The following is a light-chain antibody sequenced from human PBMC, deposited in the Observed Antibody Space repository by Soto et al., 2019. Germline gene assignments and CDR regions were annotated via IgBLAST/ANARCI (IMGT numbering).Light chain of an antibody. V-gene: IGKV3-15*01. CDR3: QQYNNGPGT. Sequence: EVEVTQSPAPLSVSPGESAALSCRARQSIRNNLAWYRQKPGQAPRLLIYGASTRATGIPARFFCRGSGTEFTRLRSRMQSEDFAAYYGQQYNNGPGTFGQGTKVDIK. CDR2: GAS. J-gene: IGKJ1*01. CDR1: QSIRNN.